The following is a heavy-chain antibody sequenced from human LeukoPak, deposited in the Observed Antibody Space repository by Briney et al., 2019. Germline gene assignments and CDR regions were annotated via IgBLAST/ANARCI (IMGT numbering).Heavy chain of an antibody. Sequence: GASVKVSCKASGYTFTCHYIQWVRQAPGQGLEWMGWIKASSGVTKYVQKFQGRVTMTRDTSIRTVYMELSRLKSDDTAVYCCARYYFDSQSYYNLDYWGQGTLVTVSS. CDR2: IKASSGVT. CDR3: ARYYFDSQSYYNLDY. CDR1: GYTFTCHY. D-gene: IGHD3-10*01. J-gene: IGHJ4*02. V-gene: IGHV1-2*02.